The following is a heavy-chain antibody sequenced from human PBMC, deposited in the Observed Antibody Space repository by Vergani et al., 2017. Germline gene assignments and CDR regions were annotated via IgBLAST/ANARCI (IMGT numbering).Heavy chain of an antibody. CDR2: IYYSGST. Sequence: QVQLQESGPGLVKPSETLSLTCTVSGSSISSYYWSWIRQPPGKGLEWIGYIYYSGSTNYNPSLKSRVTISVDTSKNQFSLKLSSVTAADTAVYYCAGQTYYDFWSGYSPYYYYYYMDVWGKGTTVTVSS. CDR1: GSSISSYY. D-gene: IGHD3-3*01. J-gene: IGHJ6*03. CDR3: AGQTYYDFWSGYSPYYYYYYMDV. V-gene: IGHV4-59*01.